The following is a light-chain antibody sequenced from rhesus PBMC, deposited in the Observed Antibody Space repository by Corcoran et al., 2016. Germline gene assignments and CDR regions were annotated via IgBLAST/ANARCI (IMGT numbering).Light chain of an antibody. CDR3: LQSKNFPRT. Sequence: DIVLTQSPASLAVSQGQRATITCRASESVSFFGTQLIHWYHQKPGQPPTLLIYQESHKATGVPAKCSGSVTGTGFTHTIYHVEADDGADYFGLQSKNFPRTFGQVTKVEI. CDR2: QES. V-gene: IGKV7-13*01. J-gene: IGKJ2*01. CDR1: ESVSFFGTQL.